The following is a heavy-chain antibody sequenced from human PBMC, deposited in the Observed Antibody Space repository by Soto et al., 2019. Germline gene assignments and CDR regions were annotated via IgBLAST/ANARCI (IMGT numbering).Heavy chain of an antibody. D-gene: IGHD3-16*01. CDR2: IIPIFGTA. CDR3: ARAPPKPPFVRYNWFDP. Sequence: QVQLVQSGAEVKKPGSSVKVSCKASGGTFSSYAISWVRQAPGQGLEWMGGIIPIFGTANYAQKFQGRVTITADESTSTAYMELSSLRSEDTAVYYCARAPPKPPFVRYNWFDPWGQGTLVTVSA. J-gene: IGHJ5*02. CDR1: GGTFSSYA. V-gene: IGHV1-69*12.